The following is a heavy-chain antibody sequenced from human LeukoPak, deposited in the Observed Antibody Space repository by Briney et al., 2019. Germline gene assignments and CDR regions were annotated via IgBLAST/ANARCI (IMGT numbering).Heavy chain of an antibody. Sequence: ASVKVSCKASGYIFTGYYMHWVGQAAGPGGEGMGWINPNSGGTKYAQKFQGRVNMTRDTTISKAYMAVSRQPCTHSTVYYCSRGRRITMIVVAAGDALDIWGQETMLTVSS. CDR1: GYIFTGYY. CDR2: INPNSGGT. V-gene: IGHV1-2*02. D-gene: IGHD3-22*01. J-gene: IGHJ3*02. CDR3: SRGRRITMIVVAAGDALDI.